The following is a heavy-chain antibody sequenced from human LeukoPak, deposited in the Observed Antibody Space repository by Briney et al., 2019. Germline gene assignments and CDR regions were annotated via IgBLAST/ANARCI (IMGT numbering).Heavy chain of an antibody. J-gene: IGHJ4*02. CDR2: ISGSGGNT. V-gene: IGHV3-23*01. CDR1: GFTFSGYA. CDR3: AKDTTMKGY. Sequence: GGSLRLSCAASGFTFSGYAMNWVRQAPGKGLEWVSAISGSGGNTYYADSVKGRFTISRDNSKNTLCLQMNNLRAEDTAVYYCAKDTTMKGYWGQGTLVTVSS. D-gene: IGHD5-18*01.